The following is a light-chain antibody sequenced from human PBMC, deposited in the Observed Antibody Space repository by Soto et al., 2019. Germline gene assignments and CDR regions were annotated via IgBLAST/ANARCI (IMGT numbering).Light chain of an antibody. J-gene: IGLJ1*01. Sequence: SVLTQPASVSGSLGQSITISCTRPSSDVWSFNFVSWYQQHPDKAPQVLIYEVTKRPPGVSNRFSGSKSGNTASLTISGLQADDEADYYCCSDAGSSSYVFGTGTKVTVL. CDR2: EVT. CDR1: SSDVWSFNF. V-gene: IGLV2-23*02. CDR3: CSDAGSSSYV.